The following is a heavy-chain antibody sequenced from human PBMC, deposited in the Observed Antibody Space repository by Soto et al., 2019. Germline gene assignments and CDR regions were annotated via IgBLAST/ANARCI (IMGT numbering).Heavy chain of an antibody. D-gene: IGHD6-6*01. CDR1: GFTFSSYG. CDR3: ARDLGSRAFDI. CDR2: IWYDGSNK. Sequence: QVQLVESGGGVVQPGRSLRLSCAASGFTFSSYGMHWVRQAPGKGLEWVAVIWYDGSNKYYADSVKGRFTISRDNSKNTLYLQMNSLRAEDTAVYYCARDLGSRAFDIWGQGTMVTVSS. J-gene: IGHJ3*02. V-gene: IGHV3-33*01.